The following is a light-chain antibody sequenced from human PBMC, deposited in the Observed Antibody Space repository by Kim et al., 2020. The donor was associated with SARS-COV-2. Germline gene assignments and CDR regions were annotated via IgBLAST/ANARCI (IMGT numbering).Light chain of an antibody. Sequence: SSELTQDPAVSVALGQTVRITCQGDSLRSYYATWYRQKPRQAPILVVYGKNNRPSGIPDRFSGSSSGNTASLTITGAQAEDEADYYCNSRDSNDNVVFGG. CDR3: NSRDSNDNVV. CDR2: GKN. CDR1: SLRSYY. J-gene: IGLJ2*01. V-gene: IGLV3-19*01.